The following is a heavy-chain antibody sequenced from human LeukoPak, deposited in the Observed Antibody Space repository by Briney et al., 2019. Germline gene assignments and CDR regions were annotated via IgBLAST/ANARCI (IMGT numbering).Heavy chain of an antibody. J-gene: IGHJ4*02. V-gene: IGHV3-23*01. D-gene: IGHD3-22*01. CDR3: AKDHLDRSGYPYFDS. CDR1: GFTSSNYA. Sequence: SGGSLRLSCAASGFTSSNYAMSWVRQAPGKGLEWVSGIFGSRSGNTYYADSVKGRFTISRDDSKSTLYLQMNSLGAGDTAVYYCAKDHLDRSGYPYFDSWGQGVLVTVSS. CDR2: IFGSRSGNT.